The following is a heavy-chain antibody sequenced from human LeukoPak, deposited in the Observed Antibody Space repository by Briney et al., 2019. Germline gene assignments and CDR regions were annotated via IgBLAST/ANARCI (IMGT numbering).Heavy chain of an antibody. V-gene: IGHV1-2*02. Sequence: GASVKVSCKASGDTFTDYYMHWVRQAPGQGLEWMGWINPKSGGTNYAQKLQGRVTMTTDTSTNTAYMELRSLRSDDTAVYYCARDGGIAAALYYYYYYGMDVWGQGTTVTVSS. CDR1: GDTFTDYY. CDR2: INPKSGGT. J-gene: IGHJ6*02. CDR3: ARDGGIAAALYYYYYYGMDV. D-gene: IGHD6-13*01.